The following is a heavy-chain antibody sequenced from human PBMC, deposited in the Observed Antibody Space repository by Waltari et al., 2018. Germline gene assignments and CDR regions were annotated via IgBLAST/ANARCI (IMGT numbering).Heavy chain of an antibody. J-gene: IGHJ4*02. D-gene: IGHD6-19*01. V-gene: IGHV3-7*01. Sequence: EVQLVESGGGLVQPGGSLRLSCAASGFTFSDNWRTWVRQAPGKGLEWVAKIKQDGSGKYYVDSVKGRFTISRDNAKNSLYLQMNSLRAEDSAVYYCARRNGCDYWGQGTLVTVSS. CDR3: ARRNGCDY. CDR2: IKQDGSGK. CDR1: GFTFSDNW.